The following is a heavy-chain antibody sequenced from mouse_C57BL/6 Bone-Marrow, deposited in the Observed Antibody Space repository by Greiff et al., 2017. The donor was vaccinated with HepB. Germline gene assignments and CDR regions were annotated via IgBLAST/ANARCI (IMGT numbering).Heavy chain of an antibody. J-gene: IGHJ2*01. CDR2: ISYDGSN. D-gene: IGHD2-2*01. V-gene: IGHV3-6*01. CDR3: ARDGYYFDY. Sequence: VQLQQSGPGLVKPSQSLSLTCSVTGYSITSGYYWNWIRQFPGNKLEWTGYISYDGSNNYNPSLKNRISITRDTSKNQFFLKLNSVTTEDTATYYCARDGYYFDYWGQGTTLTVSS. CDR1: GYSITSGYY.